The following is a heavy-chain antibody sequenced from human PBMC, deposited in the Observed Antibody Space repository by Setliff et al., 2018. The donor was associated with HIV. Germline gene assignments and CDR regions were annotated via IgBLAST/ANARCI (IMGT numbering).Heavy chain of an antibody. CDR3: SRSPKGRYGDYVYAFDI. Sequence: SETLSLTCTVSGDSISTYYWSWIRQPPGKGPEWIGYIYISGRTSYNPSLKSRVTISVETSKNQFSLKLISVTAADTAIYYCSRSPKGRYGDYVYAFDIWGQGTMVTVSS. V-gene: IGHV4-4*09. J-gene: IGHJ3*02. CDR2: IYISGRT. CDR1: GDSISTYY. D-gene: IGHD4-17*01.